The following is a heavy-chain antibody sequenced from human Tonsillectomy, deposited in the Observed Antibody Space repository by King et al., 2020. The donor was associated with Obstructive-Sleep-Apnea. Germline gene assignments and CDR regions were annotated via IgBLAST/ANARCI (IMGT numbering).Heavy chain of an antibody. J-gene: IGHJ4*02. CDR2: IIPILGIA. Sequence: QLVQSGAEVKKPGSSVKVSCKASGCTFSSYAISWVRQAPGQGLDRMGMIIPILGIANYAQKFQGRVTITADKSTITAYMELSSLRSEDTAVYYCARDSQVPTITFDYWGQGTLVTVSS. CDR3: ARDSQVPTITFDY. V-gene: IGHV1-69*04. D-gene: IGHD5-12*01. CDR1: GCTFSSYA.